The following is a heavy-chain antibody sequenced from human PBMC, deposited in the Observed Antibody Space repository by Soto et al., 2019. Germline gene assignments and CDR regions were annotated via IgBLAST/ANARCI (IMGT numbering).Heavy chain of an antibody. V-gene: IGHV1-8*01. CDR2: MNPNSGNT. Sequence: ASVKVSCKASGYTFTSYDIDWVRQATGQGLEWMGWMNPNSGNTGYAQKFQGRVTMTRNTSISTAYMELSSLRSEDTAVYYCKNFGSSWWNDAFDIWGQGTMVTVSS. J-gene: IGHJ3*02. CDR1: GYTFTSYD. D-gene: IGHD6-13*01. CDR3: KNFGSSWWNDAFDI.